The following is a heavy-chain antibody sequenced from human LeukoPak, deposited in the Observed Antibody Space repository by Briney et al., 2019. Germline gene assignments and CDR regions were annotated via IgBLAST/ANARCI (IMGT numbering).Heavy chain of an antibody. J-gene: IGHJ6*02. CDR1: GYTLTELS. V-gene: IGHV1-24*01. Sequence: GASVKVSCKVSGYTLTELSMHWVRQAPGKGLEWMGGFDPEDGETIYAQKFQGRVTMTEDTSTDTAYMELSSLRSEDTVVYYCATDLAGYDFWSGYFGMDVWGQGTTVTVSS. D-gene: IGHD3-3*01. CDR3: ATDLAGYDFWSGYFGMDV. CDR2: FDPEDGET.